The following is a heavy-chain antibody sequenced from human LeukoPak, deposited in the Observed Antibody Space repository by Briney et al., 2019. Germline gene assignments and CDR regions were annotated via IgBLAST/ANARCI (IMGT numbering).Heavy chain of an antibody. CDR1: GYTFTGYY. J-gene: IGHJ4*02. CDR2: INPNSGGT. CDR3: ARDPYYYDSSGYYYY. D-gene: IGHD3-22*01. Sequence: ASVKVSCKASGYTFTGYYMHWVRQAPGQRLEWMGWINPNSGGTNYAQKFQGRVTMTRDTSISTAYMELSRLRSDDTAVYYCARDPYYYDSSGYYYYWGQGTLVTVSS. V-gene: IGHV1-2*02.